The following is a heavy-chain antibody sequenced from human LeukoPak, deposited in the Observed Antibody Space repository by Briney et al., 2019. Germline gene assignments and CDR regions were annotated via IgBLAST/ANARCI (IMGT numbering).Heavy chain of an antibody. CDR2: ISGSGGST. J-gene: IGHJ4*02. CDR1: GFTFSSYA. D-gene: IGHD3-3*01. CDR3: AKVGPYYDFWSGYYRLPDY. Sequence: GGSLRLSCAASGFTFSSYAMSWVRQAPGKGLEWVSAISGSGGSTYYADSVKGRFTISRDNSKNTLYPQMNSLRAEDTAVYYCAKVGPYYDFWSGYYRLPDYWGQGTLVTVSS. V-gene: IGHV3-23*01.